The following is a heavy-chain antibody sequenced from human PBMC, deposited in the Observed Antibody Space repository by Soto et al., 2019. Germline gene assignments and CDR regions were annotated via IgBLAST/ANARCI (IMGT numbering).Heavy chain of an antibody. D-gene: IGHD6-19*01. CDR2: ISYDGSNK. J-gene: IGHJ5*02. Sequence: QVQLVESGGGVVQPGRSLRLSCAASGFTFSSYAMHWVRQAPGKGLEWVAVISYDGSNKYYADSVKGRFTISRDNSKNTLYLQVNSLRAEDTAVYYCAREQSSWGQGTLVTVSS. CDR3: AREQSS. CDR1: GFTFSSYA. V-gene: IGHV3-30-3*01.